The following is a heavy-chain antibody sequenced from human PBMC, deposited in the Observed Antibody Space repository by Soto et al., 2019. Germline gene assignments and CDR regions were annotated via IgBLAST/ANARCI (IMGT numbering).Heavy chain of an antibody. CDR1: GFTFDYYA. Sequence: GGSLRLSCAASGFTFDYYAMHWVRQAPGKGLEWVSGISWNSGTIGYADSVKGRFTISRDNAKNSLYLQMNSLRAEDTALYYCAKGYCDSTSCHRLDYWGQGTLVTVSS. D-gene: IGHD2-2*02. V-gene: IGHV3-9*01. J-gene: IGHJ4*02. CDR3: AKGYCDSTSCHRLDY. CDR2: ISWNSGTI.